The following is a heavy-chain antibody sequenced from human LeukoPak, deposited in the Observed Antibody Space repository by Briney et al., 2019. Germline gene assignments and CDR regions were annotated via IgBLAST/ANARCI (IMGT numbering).Heavy chain of an antibody. J-gene: IGHJ4*02. CDR1: GFTFSSYG. Sequence: SGGSLRLSCAASGFTFSSYGMHWVRQAPGKGLEWVAFIRYDGSNKYYAGSVKGRFTISRDNSKNTLYLQMNSLRAEDTAVYYCAKSEGDYVWGSYRGYFDYWGQGTLVTVSS. CDR3: AKSEGDYVWGSYRGYFDY. D-gene: IGHD3-16*02. CDR2: IRYDGSNK. V-gene: IGHV3-30*02.